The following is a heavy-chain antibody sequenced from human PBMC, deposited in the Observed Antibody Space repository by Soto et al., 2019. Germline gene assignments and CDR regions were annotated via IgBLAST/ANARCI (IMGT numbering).Heavy chain of an antibody. CDR3: ARGRIRGYSYWGY. Sequence: SETLSLTCAVYGGSFSGYYWRWIRQPPGKGLEWSGAINHRVRSNYNPSLISRVTIFVDTSKNQFSLKLSSVTAADTAVYYGARGRIRGYSYWGYWGQGTLVTGCS. D-gene: IGHD5-18*01. CDR1: GGSFSGYY. V-gene: IGHV4-34*01. CDR2: INHRVRS. J-gene: IGHJ4*02.